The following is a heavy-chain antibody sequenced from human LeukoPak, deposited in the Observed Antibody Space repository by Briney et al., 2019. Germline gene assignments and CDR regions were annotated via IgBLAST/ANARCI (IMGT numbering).Heavy chain of an antibody. Sequence: GGSLRLSCAASGFTFSSYSMNWVRQAPGKGLEWVSYISSSSRTIYYADSVKGRFTISRDNAKNSLYLQMNSLRAEDTAVYYCAVHYGSGSREFDYWGQGTLVTVSS. CDR3: AVHYGSGSREFDY. J-gene: IGHJ4*02. V-gene: IGHV3-48*01. D-gene: IGHD3-10*01. CDR1: GFTFSSYS. CDR2: ISSSSRTI.